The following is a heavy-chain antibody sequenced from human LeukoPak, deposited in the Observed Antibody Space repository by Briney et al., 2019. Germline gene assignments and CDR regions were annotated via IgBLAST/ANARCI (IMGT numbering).Heavy chain of an antibody. V-gene: IGHV3-23*01. CDR2: ISGSGGST. Sequence: PWGSLRLSCAASGFTFSRYAMSWVRQAPGKGLEWVSGISGSGGSTYYADSVKGRFTISRDNSKNTLYLQMNSLRAEDTAVYYCAKAFVYCSGGSCYRGGFDYWGQGTLVTVSS. J-gene: IGHJ4*02. D-gene: IGHD2-15*01. CDR3: AKAFVYCSGGSCYRGGFDY. CDR1: GFTFSRYA.